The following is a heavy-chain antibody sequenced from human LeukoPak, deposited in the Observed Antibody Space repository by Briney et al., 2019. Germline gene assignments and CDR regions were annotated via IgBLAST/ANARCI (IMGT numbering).Heavy chain of an antibody. D-gene: IGHD5-12*01. V-gene: IGHV3-74*01. CDR2: INSDGSGT. CDR3: ARSDSGQIDF. J-gene: IGHJ4*02. CDR1: GFAFSGYW. Sequence: GGSLRLSCAASGFAFSGYWMHWVRQAPEKGLMWVSRINSDGSGTNYADSVKGRFTISRDNAKNVLYLQMNSLGAEDAAVYYCARSDSGQIDFWGQGTLVTVSS.